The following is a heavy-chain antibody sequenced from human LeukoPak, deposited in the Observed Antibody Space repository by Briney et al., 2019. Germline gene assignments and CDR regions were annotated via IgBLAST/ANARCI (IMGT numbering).Heavy chain of an antibody. CDR3: ARICGGDCYSFDY. J-gene: IGHJ4*02. CDR2: INPNSGGT. CDR1: GYTFTGYY. V-gene: IGHV1-2*02. Sequence: ASVKVSCKASGYTFTGYYMHWVRQAPGQGLEWMGWINPNSGGTNYAQKFQGRVTMTRDTSISTAYMELSRLRSEDTAVYYCARICGGDCYSFDYWGQGTLVTVSS. D-gene: IGHD2-21*02.